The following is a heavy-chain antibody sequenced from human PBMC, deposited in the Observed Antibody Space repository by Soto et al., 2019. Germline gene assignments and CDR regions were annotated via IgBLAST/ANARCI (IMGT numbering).Heavy chain of an antibody. J-gene: IGHJ4*02. D-gene: IGHD3-10*01. Sequence: TLSLTCAVYGGSFSGYYWSWIRQPPGKGLEWIGEINHSGSTNYNPSLKSRVTISVDTSKNQFSLKLSSVTAADTAVYYCARGPGYYGSGSYYKDYWGQGTMVTVYS. CDR3: ARGPGYYGSGSYYKDY. CDR1: GGSFSGYY. CDR2: INHSGST. V-gene: IGHV4-34*01.